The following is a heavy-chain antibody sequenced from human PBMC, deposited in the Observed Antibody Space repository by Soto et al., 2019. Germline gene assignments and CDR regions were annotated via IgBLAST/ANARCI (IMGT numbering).Heavy chain of an antibody. CDR1: GFTFISYA. D-gene: IGHD6-19*01. V-gene: IGHV3-30-3*01. CDR2: ISYDGINK. Sequence: SRTLSCTASGFTFISYAMHWVRQAPGKGLEGLAVISYDGINKYYGDAVKGRFTISRDNSKNTLYLQMNSLRAEDTAVYYCASGDLGQWLDGDAFDIWGQGTRVTVS. J-gene: IGHJ3*02. CDR3: ASGDLGQWLDGDAFDI.